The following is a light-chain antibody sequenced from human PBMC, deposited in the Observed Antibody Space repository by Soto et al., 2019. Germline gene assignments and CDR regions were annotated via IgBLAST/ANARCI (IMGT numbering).Light chain of an antibody. CDR1: SSDVGAYNY. CDR3: SSYTNSSTYV. Sequence: QSALTQPASVSGSPGQSITISCTGTSSDVGAYNYVSWYQQHPGKAPKLMIYDVTNRPSGVSNRFSGSKSGYTASLTISGLQAEDEADYYCSSYTNSSTYVFGTGTKVTVL. CDR2: DVT. V-gene: IGLV2-14*03. J-gene: IGLJ1*01.